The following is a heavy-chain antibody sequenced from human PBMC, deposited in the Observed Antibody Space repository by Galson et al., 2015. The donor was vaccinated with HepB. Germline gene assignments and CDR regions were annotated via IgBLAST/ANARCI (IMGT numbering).Heavy chain of an antibody. CDR2: MSGSAGGA. V-gene: IGHV3-23*01. CDR1: GFTFSSYA. J-gene: IGHJ4*02. D-gene: IGHD2-15*01. CDR3: AKAQRSSWTFDY. Sequence: SLRLSCAASGFTFSSYAMSWVRQAPGKGLEWVSGMSGSAGGAYYADSVKGRFTVSRDNSKSTLYLQMNSLRAEDTALYYCAKAQRSSWTFDYWGQGTLVTVSS.